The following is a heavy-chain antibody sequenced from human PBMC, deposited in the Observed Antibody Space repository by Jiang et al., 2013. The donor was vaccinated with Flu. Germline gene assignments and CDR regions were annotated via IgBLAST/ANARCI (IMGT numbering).Heavy chain of an antibody. V-gene: IGHV7-4-1*02. D-gene: IGHD2-21*02. CDR2: INTNTGNP. J-gene: IGHJ4*02. CDR3: ARVLDTEDCGGDCYLIY. Sequence: QSGSELKKPGASVKVSCKVSGYTFTSYAMNWVRQAPGQGLEWMGWINTNTGNPTYAQGFTGRFVFSLDTSVSTAYLQISSLKAEDTAVYYCARVLDTEDCGGDCYLIYWGQGTLVTVSS. CDR1: GYTFTSYA.